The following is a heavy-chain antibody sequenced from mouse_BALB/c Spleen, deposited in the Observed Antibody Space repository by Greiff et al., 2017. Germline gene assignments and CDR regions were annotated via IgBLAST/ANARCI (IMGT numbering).Heavy chain of an antibody. CDR1: GYAFTNYW. Sequence: VQLQQSGAELVRPGTSVKISCKASGYAFTNYWLGWVKQRPGHGLEWIGDIYPGSGNTYYNEKFKGKATLTADKSSSTAYMQLSSLTSEDSAIYYCARSGGKGDAMDYWGQGTSVTVSS. D-gene: IGHD2-1*01. CDR3: ARSGGKGDAMDY. CDR2: IYPGSGNT. V-gene: IGHV1-63*01. J-gene: IGHJ4*01.